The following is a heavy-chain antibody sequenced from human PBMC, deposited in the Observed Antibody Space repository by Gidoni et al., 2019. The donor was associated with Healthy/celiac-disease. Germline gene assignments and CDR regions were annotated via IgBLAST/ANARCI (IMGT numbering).Heavy chain of an antibody. CDR2: ISGDGGST. CDR3: AKDIQYSSSSEYYFDY. J-gene: IGHJ4*02. D-gene: IGHD6-6*01. V-gene: IGHV3-43*02. Sequence: HWVRQAPGKGLEWVSLISGDGGSTYYADSVKGRFTISRDNSKNSLYLQMNSLRTEDTALYYCAKDIQYSSSSEYYFDYWGQGTLVTVSS.